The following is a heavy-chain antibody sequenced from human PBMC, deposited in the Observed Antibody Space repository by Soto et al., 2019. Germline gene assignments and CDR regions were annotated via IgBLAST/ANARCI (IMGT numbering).Heavy chain of an antibody. CDR2: INPSGGRT. J-gene: IGHJ4*02. V-gene: IGHV1-46*01. CDR1: GYILSSYN. Sequence: ASVKVSCKASGYILSSYNMHWVRQAPGQGLEWMGIINPSGGRTSYAQKFQDRVTMARDTSTNTVYMELSSLRSDDTAVYYCARTYCAADCPRRDFDYWGQGTLVTVSS. D-gene: IGHD2-21*02. CDR3: ARTYCAADCPRRDFDY.